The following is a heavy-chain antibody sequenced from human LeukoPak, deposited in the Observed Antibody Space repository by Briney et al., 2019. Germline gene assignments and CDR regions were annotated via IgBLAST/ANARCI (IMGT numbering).Heavy chain of an antibody. CDR2: INPSGGST. J-gene: IGHJ4*02. CDR1: GYTFTSYY. Sequence: ASVTVSCKASGYTFTSYYMHWVRQAPGQGLEWMGIINPSGGSTSYAQKFQGRVTMTRDTSTSTVYMELSNLRSEDTAVYYCARGVSNSASGLPTRYFDYWGQGTLVTVSS. CDR3: ARGVSNSASGLPTRYFDY. D-gene: IGHD5-12*01. V-gene: IGHV1-46*01.